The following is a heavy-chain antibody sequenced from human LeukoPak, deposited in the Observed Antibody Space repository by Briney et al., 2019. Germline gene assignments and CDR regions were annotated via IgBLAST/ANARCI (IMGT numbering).Heavy chain of an antibody. D-gene: IGHD1-14*01. CDR3: ARLEPGGPPYYYGMDV. Sequence: SETLSLTCTVSGGSISSYIYYWGWIRQSPGEVLEWIGSFYYHGSTYYNPSFKSRVTISIDTSKNQFSLKLSSVTAADTAVYYCARLEPGGPPYYYGMDVWGQGTTVTISS. CDR1: GGSISSYIYY. J-gene: IGHJ6*02. CDR2: FYYHGST. V-gene: IGHV4-39*01.